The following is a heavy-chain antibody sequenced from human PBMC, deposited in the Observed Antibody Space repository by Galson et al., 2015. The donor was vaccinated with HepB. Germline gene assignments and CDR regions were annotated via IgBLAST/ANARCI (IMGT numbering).Heavy chain of an antibody. CDR2: ISSSGSTI. Sequence: SLRLSCAASGFTFSSYEMNWVRQAPGKGLEWVSYISSSGSTIYYADSVKGRFTISRDNAKNSLYLQMNSLRAEDTAVYYCARNDYGDYAAFDIWGQGTMVTVSS. D-gene: IGHD4-17*01. J-gene: IGHJ3*02. CDR1: GFTFSSYE. V-gene: IGHV3-48*03. CDR3: ARNDYGDYAAFDI.